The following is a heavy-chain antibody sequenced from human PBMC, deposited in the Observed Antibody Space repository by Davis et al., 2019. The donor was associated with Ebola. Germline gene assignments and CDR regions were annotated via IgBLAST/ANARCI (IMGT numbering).Heavy chain of an antibody. CDR2: ISSSSSYI. Sequence: GESLKISCAASGFTFSSYSMNWVRQAPGKGLEWVSSISSSSSYIYYADSVKGRFTISRENAKNSLYLQMNSLRVEDTAVYYCARGSKDFWSGGNWFDPWGQGTLVTVSS. CDR1: GFTFSSYS. V-gene: IGHV3-21*01. CDR3: ARGSKDFWSGGNWFDP. J-gene: IGHJ5*02. D-gene: IGHD3-3*01.